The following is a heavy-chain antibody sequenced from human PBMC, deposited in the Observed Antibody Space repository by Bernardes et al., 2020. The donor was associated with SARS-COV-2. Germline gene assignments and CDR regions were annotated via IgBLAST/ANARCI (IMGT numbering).Heavy chain of an antibody. CDR1: GFTFASSV. V-gene: IGHV3-74*01. CDR3: TRVLERRAGAFDI. Sequence: GGSLRLSCVASGFTFASSVMSWVRQVPGKGLVWLSRINSDGSSTSYADSVKGRFAISRDNAKNTLYVQMNSLRADDTAVYYCTRVLERRAGAFDIWGQGTMVTVSS. J-gene: IGHJ3*02. CDR2: INSDGSST.